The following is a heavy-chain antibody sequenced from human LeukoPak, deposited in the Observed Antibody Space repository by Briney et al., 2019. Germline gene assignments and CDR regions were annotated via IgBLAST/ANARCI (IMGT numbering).Heavy chain of an antibody. Sequence: PGGSLKLSCAVSGFTFTGSAMHWVRQASGKGLEWVGRIRSKPNNYATAYAASVKGRFTISRDDSKNTAYLQMNSLRTEDTAVYYCARDIYSGSYYEYFQHWGQGTLVTVSS. CDR1: GFTFTGSA. V-gene: IGHV3-73*01. CDR2: IRSKPNNYAT. D-gene: IGHD1-26*01. CDR3: ARDIYSGSYYEYFQH. J-gene: IGHJ1*01.